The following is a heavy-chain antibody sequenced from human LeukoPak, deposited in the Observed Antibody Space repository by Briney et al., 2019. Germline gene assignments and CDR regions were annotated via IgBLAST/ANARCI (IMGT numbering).Heavy chain of an antibody. V-gene: IGHV3-30*04. CDR3: ARDHYGGKYFDY. D-gene: IGHD4-23*01. Sequence: GTSLRLSCAASGFTFSNYAMHWVRLAPGKGLEWVSLISYDGSNKYYADSVKGRFTISRDNSKNTLYLQMSSLRAEDTAVYYCARDHYGGKYFDYWGQGTLVTVSS. J-gene: IGHJ4*02. CDR1: GFTFSNYA. CDR2: ISYDGSNK.